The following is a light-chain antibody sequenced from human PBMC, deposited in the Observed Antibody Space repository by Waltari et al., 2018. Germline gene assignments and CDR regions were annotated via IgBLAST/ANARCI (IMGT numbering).Light chain of an antibody. Sequence: QSALTQPASVSGSPGQSITISCTGTSSDIGDYKLVSWYQQHPGKAPKLIIYDVSNRPSGFSNRFSVSKSGNRASLTISGLQAEDEADYYCSSYRSTTTPCIFGSGTKVTVL. CDR2: DVS. J-gene: IGLJ1*01. V-gene: IGLV2-14*03. CDR1: SSDIGDYKL. CDR3: SSYRSTTTPCI.